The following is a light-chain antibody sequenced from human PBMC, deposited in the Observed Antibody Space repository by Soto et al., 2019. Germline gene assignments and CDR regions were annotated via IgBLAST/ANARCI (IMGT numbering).Light chain of an antibody. CDR2: AAS. J-gene: IGKJ3*01. CDR3: QKYNSAPCT. V-gene: IGKV1-27*01. Sequence: DIQLTQSPSSLSASVGDRVTITCRASQGISNSLACYQQKPWKVPKLLIYAASTLQTGVPTRFSCSVSGRDFTLTISSLQPEDVATYYCQKYNSAPCTFGPGTKVDIK. CDR1: QGISNS.